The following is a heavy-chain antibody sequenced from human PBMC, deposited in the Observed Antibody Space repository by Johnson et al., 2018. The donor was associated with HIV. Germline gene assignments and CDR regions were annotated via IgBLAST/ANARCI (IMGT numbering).Heavy chain of an antibody. V-gene: IGHV3-66*01. Sequence: VQLVESGGGLVKPGGSLRLSCAASGFTFSNYAMSWVRQAPGKGLESVSVVYSGGSTYYADSVKGRFTISRDNSKNTLYLQMNSLRAEDTAVYYCARGTGTDDAFDIWGQGTMVTVSS. D-gene: IGHD1-1*01. CDR2: VYSGGST. CDR1: GFTFSNYA. J-gene: IGHJ3*02. CDR3: ARGTGTDDAFDI.